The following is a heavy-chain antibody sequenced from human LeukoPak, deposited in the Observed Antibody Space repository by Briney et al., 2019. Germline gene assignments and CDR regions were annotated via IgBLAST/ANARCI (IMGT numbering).Heavy chain of an antibody. CDR3: ARVNSSSWYNWFDP. J-gene: IGHJ5*02. Sequence: PSETLSLTCAVYGGSFSGYYWSWIRQPPGKGLEWIGEINHSGSTNYNLSLKSRVTISVDTSKNQFSLKLSSVTAADTAVYYCARVNSSSWYNWFDPWGQGTLVTVSS. CDR1: GGSFSGYY. CDR2: INHSGST. V-gene: IGHV4-34*01. D-gene: IGHD6-13*01.